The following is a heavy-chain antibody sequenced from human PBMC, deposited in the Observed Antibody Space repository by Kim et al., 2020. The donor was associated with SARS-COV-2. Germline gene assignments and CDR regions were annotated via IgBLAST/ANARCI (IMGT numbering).Heavy chain of an antibody. CDR3: AREFVYCSSTSCPVGWFDP. CDR2: INPSGGST. J-gene: IGHJ5*02. V-gene: IGHV1-46*01. Sequence: ASVKVSCKASGYTFTCYYMHWVRQAPGQGLEWMGIINPSGGSTSYAQKFQGRVTMTRDTSTSTVYMELSSLRSEDTAVYYCAREFVYCSSTSCPVGWFDPWGQGTLVTVSS. CDR1: GYTFTCYY. D-gene: IGHD2-2*01.